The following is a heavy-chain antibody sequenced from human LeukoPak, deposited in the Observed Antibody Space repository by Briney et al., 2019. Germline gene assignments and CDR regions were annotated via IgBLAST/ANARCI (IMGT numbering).Heavy chain of an antibody. CDR2: IRYDGSIK. CDR3: AKDGGWMDPSVLYWYFDL. CDR1: GFTFSSYG. Sequence: GGSLRLSCAASGFTFSSYGMNWVRQAPGKGLEWVALIRYDGSIKYSADSVKGRFTISRDNSKNTLFLQMNSLRAEDTAVYYCAKDGGWMDPSVLYWYFDLWGRGTLVTVSS. V-gene: IGHV3-30*02. J-gene: IGHJ2*01. D-gene: IGHD3-16*01.